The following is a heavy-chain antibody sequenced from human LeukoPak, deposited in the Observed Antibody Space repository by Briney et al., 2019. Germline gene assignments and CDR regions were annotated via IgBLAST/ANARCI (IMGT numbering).Heavy chain of an antibody. D-gene: IGHD2-15*01. CDR1: GGTFSSYA. CDR2: IIPIFGTA. Sequence: GASVTVSCKASGGTFSSYAISWVRQAPGQGLEWMGGIIPIFGTANYAQKFQGRVTITADESTSTAYMELSSLRSEDTAVYYCARGGDYSRFPQFDYWGQGTLVTVSS. V-gene: IGHV1-69*13. CDR3: ARGGDYSRFPQFDY. J-gene: IGHJ4*02.